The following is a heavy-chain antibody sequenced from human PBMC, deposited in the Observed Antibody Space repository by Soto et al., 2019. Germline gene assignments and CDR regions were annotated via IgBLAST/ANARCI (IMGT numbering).Heavy chain of an antibody. J-gene: IGHJ6*02. Sequence: QVQLQESGPGLVKPSQTLSLTCSVSGGSISSRYYYWSWIRQPPGKGLEWIGYIYYSGSTYYNPSLKSRLTISLDTSKNQFSLKLSSVTAADTAVYYCARDTHGDYGTRYYCGMDVWGQGTTVTVSS. D-gene: IGHD4-17*01. CDR1: GGSISSRYYY. CDR2: IYYSGST. CDR3: ARDTHGDYGTRYYCGMDV. V-gene: IGHV4-30-4*01.